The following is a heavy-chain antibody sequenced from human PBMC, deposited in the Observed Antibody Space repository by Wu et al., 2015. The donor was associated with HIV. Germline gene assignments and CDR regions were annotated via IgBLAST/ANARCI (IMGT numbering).Heavy chain of an antibody. CDR1: GYTFTGYY. CDR2: INPNSYGS. V-gene: IGHV1-2*02. J-gene: IGHJ3*02. Sequence: QVQLVQSEAEVKKPGASVKVSCKASGYTFTGYYIHWVRQTPGQGLEWMGWINPNSYGSNSAQKFQDRVTLTRDTSISTAYMELSSLRSDDTAVYYCAPTPFDSSGFYRAYAFDIWGQGDNGHRLF. D-gene: IGHD3-22*01. CDR3: APTPFDSSGFYRAYAFDI.